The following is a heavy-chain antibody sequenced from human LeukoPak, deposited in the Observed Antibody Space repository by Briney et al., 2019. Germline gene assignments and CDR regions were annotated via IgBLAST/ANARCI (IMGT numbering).Heavy chain of an antibody. CDR1: GGSLSSSSYY. V-gene: IGHV4-39*01. D-gene: IGHD3-10*01. CDR2: IYYSGST. Sequence: SETLSLTCTVSGGSLSSSSYYWGWIRQPPGKGLEWIGSIYYSGSTYYNPSLKSRVTISVDTSKNQFSLKLSSVTAADTAVYYCARLKVLLWFGELSWGQGTLVTVSS. J-gene: IGHJ4*02. CDR3: ARLKVLLWFGELS.